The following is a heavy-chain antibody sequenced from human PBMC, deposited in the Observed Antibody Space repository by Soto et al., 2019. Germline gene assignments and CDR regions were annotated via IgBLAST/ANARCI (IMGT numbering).Heavy chain of an antibody. V-gene: IGHV4-34*01. Sequence: QVHLQQWGAGLLKPSQTLSLTCAVYGVSFSGYYWSWIRQPPGKGLEWIGEINPSGSITYNASLKSRVAILVDTSKSQFSLTLSSVTAADTAVYYCERGRWELRLEAGGQVTMVTVSS. CDR1: GVSFSGYY. J-gene: IGHJ3*01. CDR3: ERGRWELRLEA. D-gene: IGHD1-26*01. CDR2: INPSGSI.